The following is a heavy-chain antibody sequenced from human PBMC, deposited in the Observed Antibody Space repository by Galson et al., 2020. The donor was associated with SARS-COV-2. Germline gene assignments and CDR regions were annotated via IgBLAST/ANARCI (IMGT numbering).Heavy chain of an antibody. J-gene: IGHJ5*02. Sequence: GETLNISCAAPGFTFSSHWMSWVRQAPGKGLEWVANIKQDGSEKYYVDSVKGRFTISRDNAKNSLYLQMNSLRAEDTAVYYCARDLGLLWVGEPTGSSGGFDPWGQGTLVTVSS. CDR2: IKQDGSEK. CDR3: ARDLGLLWVGEPTGSSGGFDP. CDR1: GFTFSSHW. D-gene: IGHD3-10*01. V-gene: IGHV3-7*01.